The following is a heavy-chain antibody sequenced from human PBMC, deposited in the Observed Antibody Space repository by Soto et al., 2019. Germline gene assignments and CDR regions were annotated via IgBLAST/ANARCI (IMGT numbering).Heavy chain of an antibody. CDR2: IYNSGST. CDR1: GGSISSGGYY. V-gene: IGHV4-31*03. J-gene: IGHJ4*02. CDR3: ARSMTTVTTVPFDY. Sequence: QVQLQESGPGLVKPSQTLSLTCTVSGGSISSGGYYWSGIRQHPGKGLEWIGYIYNSGSTYYNPSLKSRVTISVDASKNQFSLKLSSVTAADTAVYYCARSMTTVTTVPFDYWGQGTLVTVSS. D-gene: IGHD4-17*01.